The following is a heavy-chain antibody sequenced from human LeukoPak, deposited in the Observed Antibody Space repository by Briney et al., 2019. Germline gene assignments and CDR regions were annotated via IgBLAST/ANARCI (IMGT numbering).Heavy chain of an antibody. CDR3: ARGAGYSYGYPFDY. J-gene: IGHJ4*02. D-gene: IGHD5-18*01. Sequence: SETLSLTCTVSGDSISSGGYYWSWIRQHPGTGLEWIGYVYYSGSTYYNPSLKSRVTISVDTSKNQFSLKLSSVTAADTAVYYCARGAGYSYGYPFDYWGQGTLVTVSS. CDR1: GDSISSGGYY. V-gene: IGHV4-31*03. CDR2: VYYSGST.